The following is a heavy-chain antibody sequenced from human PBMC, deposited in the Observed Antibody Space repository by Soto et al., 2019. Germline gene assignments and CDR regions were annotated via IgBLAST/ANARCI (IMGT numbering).Heavy chain of an antibody. J-gene: IGHJ4*02. CDR2: IYWNDDK. V-gene: IGHV2-5*01. D-gene: IGHD6-19*01. CDR1: GFSLSTSGVG. Sequence: SGPTLVNPTQTLTLTCTFSGFSLSTSGVGVGWIRQPPGKALEWLVLIYWNDDKRYSPSLKSRLTITKDTSKNQVVLTMTNMDPVDTATYYCAHRPSGWYLFDYWGQGTQVTVSS. CDR3: AHRPSGWYLFDY.